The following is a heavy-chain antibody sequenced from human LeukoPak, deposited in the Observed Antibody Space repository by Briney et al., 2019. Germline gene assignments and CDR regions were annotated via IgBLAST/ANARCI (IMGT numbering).Heavy chain of an antibody. CDR3: ARGGRTSNYDSSGIYFDY. Sequence: PSETLSLTCAVYGGSFSGYYWSWIRQPPGKGLEWIGEINHSGSTNYNPSLKSRVTISVDMSKNQFSLKLSSVTAADTAVYYCARGGRTSNYDSSGIYFDYWGQGALVTVSS. CDR1: GGSFSGYY. J-gene: IGHJ4*02. D-gene: IGHD3-22*01. V-gene: IGHV4-34*01. CDR2: INHSGST.